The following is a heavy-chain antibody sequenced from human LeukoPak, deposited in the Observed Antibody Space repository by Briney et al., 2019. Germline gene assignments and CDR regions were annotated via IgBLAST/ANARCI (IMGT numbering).Heavy chain of an antibody. CDR2: IYSSGST. CDR3: AREDWFDP. V-gene: IGHV4-4*07. CDR1: GDSISSYY. J-gene: IGHJ5*02. Sequence: SETLSLTCTVSGDSISSYYGNWIRRPAGKGLEWIGRIYSSGSTNYNPSLRSRVTMSVDTSKNQFSLNLSSVTAADTAIYYCAREDWFDPWGQGTLVTVSS.